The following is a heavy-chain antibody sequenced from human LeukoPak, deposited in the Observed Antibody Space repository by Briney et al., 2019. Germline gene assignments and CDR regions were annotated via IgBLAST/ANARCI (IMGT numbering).Heavy chain of an antibody. CDR1: GFTFSSYS. CDR3: ASLTEADSSGYYPWDYYYYGMDV. CDR2: ITGSSSYI. V-gene: IGHV3-21*01. D-gene: IGHD3-22*01. J-gene: IGHJ6*02. Sequence: PGGSLRLSCAASGFTFSSYSMNWVRQAPGKGLEWVSSITGSSSYIYYADSVKGRFTISRDNAKNSLYLQMNSLRAEDTAVYYCASLTEADSSGYYPWDYYYYGMDVWGQGTTVTVSS.